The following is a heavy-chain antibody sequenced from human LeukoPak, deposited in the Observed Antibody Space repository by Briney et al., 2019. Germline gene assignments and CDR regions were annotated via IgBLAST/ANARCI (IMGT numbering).Heavy chain of an antibody. CDR2: IWYDGSSK. D-gene: IGHD6-19*01. Sequence: GGSLRLSCAASGFTFSSYGMQWVRQAPGKGLEWVAVIWYDGSSKYYTDSVKGRFTISRDNSTDTLYLQMNSLRADDTGIYYCARSGGRGWYPADYWGQGTLVTVSS. CDR3: ARSGGRGWYPADY. CDR1: GFTFSSYG. J-gene: IGHJ4*02. V-gene: IGHV3-33*01.